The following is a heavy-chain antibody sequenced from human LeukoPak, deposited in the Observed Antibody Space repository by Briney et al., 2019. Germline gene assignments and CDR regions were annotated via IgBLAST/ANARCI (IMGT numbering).Heavy chain of an antibody. J-gene: IGHJ4*02. D-gene: IGHD3-16*02. CDR3: ARAGNYVWGSYRYQAIDY. Sequence: SETLSLTCTVSGGSISSYYWSWIRQPPGKGLEWIGYIYYSGSTNYNPSLKSRVTISVDTSKNQFSLKLSSVTAADTAVYYCARAGNYVWGSYRYQAIDYWGQGTLVTVSS. V-gene: IGHV4-59*01. CDR2: IYYSGST. CDR1: GGSISSYY.